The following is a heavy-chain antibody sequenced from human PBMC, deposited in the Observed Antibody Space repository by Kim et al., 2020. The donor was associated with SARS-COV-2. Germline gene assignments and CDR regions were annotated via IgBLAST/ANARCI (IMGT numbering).Heavy chain of an antibody. V-gene: IGHV3-21*01. CDR3: ASKGVVVAATRDAFDI. Sequence: GGSLRLSCAASGFTFSSYSMNWVRQAPGKGLEWVSSISSSSSYIYYADSVKGRFTISRDNAKNSLYLQMNRLRAEDTAVYYCASKGVVVAATRDAFDIWGPGTIVTVSS. CDR1: GFTFSSYS. J-gene: IGHJ3*02. CDR2: ISSSSSYI. D-gene: IGHD2-15*01.